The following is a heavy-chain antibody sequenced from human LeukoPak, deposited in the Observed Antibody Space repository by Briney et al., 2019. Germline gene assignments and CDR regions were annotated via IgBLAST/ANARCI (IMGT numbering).Heavy chain of an antibody. CDR1: GFTFSSYA. J-gene: IGHJ4*02. D-gene: IGHD3-10*01. Sequence: GGPLRLSCAASGFTFSSYAMSWVRQAPGKGLEWVSAISGSGGSTYYADSVKGRFTISRDNSRNTLYLQMNSLRAEDTAVYYCAKDGWFGEYWDYWGQGTLVTVSS. CDR2: ISGSGGST. V-gene: IGHV3-23*01. CDR3: AKDGWFGEYWDY.